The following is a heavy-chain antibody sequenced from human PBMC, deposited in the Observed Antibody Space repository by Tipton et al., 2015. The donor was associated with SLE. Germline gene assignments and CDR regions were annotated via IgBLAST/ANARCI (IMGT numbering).Heavy chain of an antibody. CDR1: GDSIRSYY. CDR3: ARLQWLVLNWYFDL. CDR2: IYYSGST. Sequence: LRLSCTVSGDSIRSYYWSWIRQPPGKGLEWIGYIYYSGSTNYNPSLKSRVTISVDTSKNQFSLKLSSVTAADTAVYYCARLQWLVLNWYFDLWGRGTLVTVSS. D-gene: IGHD6-19*01. V-gene: IGHV4-59*01. J-gene: IGHJ2*01.